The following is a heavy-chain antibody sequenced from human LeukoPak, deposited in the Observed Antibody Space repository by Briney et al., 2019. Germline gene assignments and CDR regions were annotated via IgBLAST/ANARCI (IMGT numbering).Heavy chain of an antibody. D-gene: IGHD3-10*01. V-gene: IGHV3-53*01. CDR3: ARVRYYGSGSYRTKTRYYYYMDV. CDR1: GFTVSSNY. CDR2: IYSGGST. J-gene: IGHJ6*03. Sequence: GGSLRLSCAASGFTVSSNYMSWVRQAPGKGLEWVSVIYSGGSTYYADSVKGRFTISRDNSKNTLYLQMNSLRAEDTAVYYCARVRYYGSGSYRTKTRYYYYMDVWGKGTTVTISS.